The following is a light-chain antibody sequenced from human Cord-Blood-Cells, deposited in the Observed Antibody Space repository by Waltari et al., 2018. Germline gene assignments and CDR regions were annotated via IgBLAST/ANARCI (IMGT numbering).Light chain of an antibody. J-gene: IGLJ3*02. Sequence: QSVLTQPPSASGTPGQRVTISCSGSSSNIGSNTVNWYQQLPGTAPKLLIYSNNQRPSGVPDRFSGSKSGTSACLAISGLQSEDGADYYCAAWDDSLNGRWVFGGGTKLTVL. CDR2: SNN. V-gene: IGLV1-44*01. CDR3: AAWDDSLNGRWV. CDR1: SSNIGSNT.